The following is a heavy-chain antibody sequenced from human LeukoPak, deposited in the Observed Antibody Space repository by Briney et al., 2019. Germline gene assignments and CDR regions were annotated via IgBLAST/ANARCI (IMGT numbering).Heavy chain of an antibody. CDR3: ARGLLIAAAVNKDYYYYYYMDV. CDR1: GGSFSGYY. CDR2: INHSGST. J-gene: IGHJ6*03. Sequence: SETLSLTYAVYGGSFSGYYWSWIRQPPGKGLEWIGEINHSGSTNYNPSLKSRVTISVDTSKNQFSLKLSSVTAADTAVYYCARGLLIAAAVNKDYYYYYYMDVWGKGTTVTVSS. V-gene: IGHV4-34*01. D-gene: IGHD6-13*01.